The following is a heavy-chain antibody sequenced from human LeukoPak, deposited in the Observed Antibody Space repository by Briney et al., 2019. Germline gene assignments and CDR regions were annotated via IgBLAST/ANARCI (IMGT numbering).Heavy chain of an antibody. CDR3: ARDLQSYYYDSSGLDVDY. CDR2: IWYDGSNK. Sequence: GGSLRLSCAASGFTFSSYGMHWVRQAPGKGLEWVALIWYDGSNKDYADSVKGRFTISRDNSRNTLYLQMNSLRAEDTAVYYCARDLQSYYYDSSGLDVDYWGQGTLVTVSS. V-gene: IGHV3-33*01. D-gene: IGHD3-22*01. CDR1: GFTFSSYG. J-gene: IGHJ4*02.